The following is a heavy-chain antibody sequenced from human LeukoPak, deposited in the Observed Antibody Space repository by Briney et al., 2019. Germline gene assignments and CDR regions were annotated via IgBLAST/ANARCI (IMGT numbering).Heavy chain of an antibody. J-gene: IGHJ4*02. CDR2: ISSGGSYI. V-gene: IGHV3-21*01. CDR1: GFTFSSYS. D-gene: IGHD6-13*01. CDR3: ARSSPYSTSWYSG. Sequence: GGSLRLSCAASGFTFSSYSVNWVRQAPGKGLEWVSSISSGGSYIYYADSVKGRFTISRDNAKNSLYLQMNSLRAEDTAVYYCARSSPYSTSWYSGWGQGTLVTVSS.